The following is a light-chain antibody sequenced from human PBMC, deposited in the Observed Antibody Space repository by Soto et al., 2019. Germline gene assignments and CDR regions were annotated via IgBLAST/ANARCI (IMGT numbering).Light chain of an antibody. CDR1: QSVSSW. Sequence: MTQSPATLSVSPGERATLSCRASQSVSSWLAWYQQKPGKAPKLLIYDASVLASGVPSRFNGSGSGTDFTLTITNLQPEDFATYYCQQYDKFPITFGQGTRLEIK. J-gene: IGKJ5*01. CDR3: QQYDKFPIT. CDR2: DAS. V-gene: IGKV1-5*01.